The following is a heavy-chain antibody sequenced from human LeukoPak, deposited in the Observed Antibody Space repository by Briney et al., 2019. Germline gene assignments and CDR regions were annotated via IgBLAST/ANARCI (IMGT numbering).Heavy chain of an antibody. CDR2: ISYDGSNK. CDR1: GFTFSSYG. CDR3: ARGGGYVRYCSGGSCYSAERERNWFDP. V-gene: IGHV3-30*03. J-gene: IGHJ5*02. D-gene: IGHD2-15*01. Sequence: PGRSLRLSCAASGFTFSSYGMHWVRQAPGKGLEWVAVISYDGSNKYYADSVKGRFTISRDNSKNTLYLQMNSLRAEDTAVYYCARGGGYVRYCSGGSCYSAERERNWFDPWGQGTLVTVSS.